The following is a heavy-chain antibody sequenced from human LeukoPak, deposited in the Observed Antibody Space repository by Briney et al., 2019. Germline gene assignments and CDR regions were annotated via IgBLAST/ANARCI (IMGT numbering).Heavy chain of an antibody. CDR3: ARGLRTAAGLDY. V-gene: IGHV3-7*04. J-gene: IGHJ4*02. CDR2: INEDGSEK. CDR1: GFTFSRYW. D-gene: IGHD6-13*01. Sequence: AGGSLRLSCAVSGFTFSRYWMNWVRQAPGKGLEWLANINEDGSEKHYVDSVEGRFTVSRDNGENSVFLQMNSLKVVDAAVYYCARGLRTAAGLDYWGQGTLVIASS.